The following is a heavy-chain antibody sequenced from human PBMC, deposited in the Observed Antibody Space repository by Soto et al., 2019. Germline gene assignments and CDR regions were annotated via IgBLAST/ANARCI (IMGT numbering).Heavy chain of an antibody. D-gene: IGHD3-3*01. J-gene: IGHJ6*02. Sequence: GGSLRLSCAAFGFTSRCYGMHWVRQAAGKGLKWVAVLWDYGRNMYYADALRERFTTSRNSAKNTLYWHTNSLRFEDTAVHYCARNRYYDCWSGRGSFCFYYNGMDVWGQGTTVTVSS. CDR1: GFTSRCYG. CDR3: ARNRYYDCWSGRGSFCFYYNGMDV. V-gene: IGHV3-33*01. CDR2: LWDYGRNM.